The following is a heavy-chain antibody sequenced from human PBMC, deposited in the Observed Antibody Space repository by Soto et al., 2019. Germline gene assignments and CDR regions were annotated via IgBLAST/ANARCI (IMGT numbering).Heavy chain of an antibody. V-gene: IGHV3-30*18. Sequence: QVQLVEPGGGVVQPGRSLRLSCAASGFTFSSYGMHWVRQAPGKGLEWVAVISYDGSNKYYADSVKGRFTISRDNSKNTLYLQMNSLRAEDTAVYYCAKDSDGYFDYWGQGTLVTVSS. D-gene: IGHD1-26*01. CDR2: ISYDGSNK. J-gene: IGHJ4*02. CDR1: GFTFSSYG. CDR3: AKDSDGYFDY.